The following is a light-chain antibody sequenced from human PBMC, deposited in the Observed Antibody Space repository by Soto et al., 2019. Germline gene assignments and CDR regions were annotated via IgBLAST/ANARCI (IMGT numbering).Light chain of an antibody. Sequence: DIVLTQSPDYLAVSLGERATTNCQYSQIVLYRTSNDNAVAWYQHKPGRPPTLLISWASWRESGVPSGCSSIGSEKDFRVAIDSVQTEDVAVYSCQQFYKTSYTFGQGPRVEIK. CDR1: QIVLYRTSNDNA. V-gene: IGKV4-1*01. CDR2: WAS. CDR3: QQFYKTSYT. J-gene: IGKJ2*01.